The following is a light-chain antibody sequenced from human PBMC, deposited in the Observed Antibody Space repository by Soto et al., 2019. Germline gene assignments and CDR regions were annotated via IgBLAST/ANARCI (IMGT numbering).Light chain of an antibody. CDR3: QQSYSAPYT. J-gene: IGKJ2*01. CDR1: QSISNL. V-gene: IGKV1-39*01. Sequence: DIQMTQSPSSLSASVGDRVSIPCRASQSISNLLNWYQQKPGKAPKLLIYLASSLQSGVPSRFSGSGSGTDFTLTISGLQPDDFATYYCQQSYSAPYTFGQGTKLENK. CDR2: LAS.